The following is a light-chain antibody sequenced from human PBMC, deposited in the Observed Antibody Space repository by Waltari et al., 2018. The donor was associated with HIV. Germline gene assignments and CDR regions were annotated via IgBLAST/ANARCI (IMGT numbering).Light chain of an antibody. V-gene: IGKV1-27*01. CDR2: AAS. CDR1: QAISNY. J-gene: IGKJ1*01. Sequence: DIRMTQSPSSLSASVGDRVTITCRASQAISNYLAWYQKKPGKFPKLLIYAASTLQTGVPFRFSGTGSGTDFTLTISSLQPEDVATYYCQKYNSAPQTFGQGTKVEIK. CDR3: QKYNSAPQT.